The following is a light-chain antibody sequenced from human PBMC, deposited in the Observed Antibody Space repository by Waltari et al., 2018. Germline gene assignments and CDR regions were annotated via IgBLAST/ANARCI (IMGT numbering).Light chain of an antibody. CDR2: AAS. CDR3: LQHKTYPHA. Sequence: DIQMTQSPSVMYASVGDRVTITCRASQDINVFAGWFQQRPGEAPRRLIYAASTLQIGVPSRFSGSGYGTEFTLTISSLQPEDFATYYCLQHKTYPHAFGQGTREEIK. CDR1: QDINVF. V-gene: IGKV1-17*03. J-gene: IGKJ2*01.